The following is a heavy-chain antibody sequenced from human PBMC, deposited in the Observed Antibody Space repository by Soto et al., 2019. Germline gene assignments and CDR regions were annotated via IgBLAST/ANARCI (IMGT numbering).Heavy chain of an antibody. Sequence: GGSLRLSCAASGFTFSSYAMSWVRQAPGKGLEWVSAISGSGGSTYYADSVKGRFTISRDNSKNTLYLQMNSLRAEDTAVYYCASSPASYYYDSSGPQFDYWGQGTLVTVSS. CDR1: GFTFSSYA. CDR2: ISGSGGST. D-gene: IGHD3-22*01. CDR3: ASSPASYYYDSSGPQFDY. V-gene: IGHV3-23*01. J-gene: IGHJ4*02.